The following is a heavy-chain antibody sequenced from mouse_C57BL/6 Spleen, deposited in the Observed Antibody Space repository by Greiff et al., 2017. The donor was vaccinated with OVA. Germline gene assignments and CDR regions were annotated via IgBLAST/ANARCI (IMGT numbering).Heavy chain of an antibody. J-gene: IGHJ4*01. D-gene: IGHD3-2*02. CDR2: IYPGSGNT. Sequence: QVQLKQSGPELVKPGASVKISCKASGYSFTSYYIHWVKQRPGQGLEWIGWIYPGSGNTKYNEKFKGKATLTADTSSSTAYMQLSSLTSEDSAVYYCASRRDSSGYYAMDYWGQGTSVTVSS. CDR1: GYSFTSYY. V-gene: IGHV1-66*01. CDR3: ASRRDSSGYYAMDY.